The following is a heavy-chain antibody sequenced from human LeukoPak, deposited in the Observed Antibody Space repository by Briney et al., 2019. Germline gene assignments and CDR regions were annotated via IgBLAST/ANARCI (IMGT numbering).Heavy chain of an antibody. CDR3: ARQTGAGFVDY. CDR2: INPNSGGT. Sequence: ASVKVSCKASGYTFTGYYMHWVRQAPAQGLEWMGWINPNSGGTNYAQKFQGRVTMTRDTSISTACMELSRLRYDDTAVYYCARQTGAGFVDYLGQGTLVTVSS. V-gene: IGHV1-2*02. CDR1: GYTFTGYY. J-gene: IGHJ4*02. D-gene: IGHD6-19*01.